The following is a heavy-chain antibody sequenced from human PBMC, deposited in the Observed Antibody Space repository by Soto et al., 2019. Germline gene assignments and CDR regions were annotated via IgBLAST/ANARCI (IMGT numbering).Heavy chain of an antibody. J-gene: IGHJ2*01. D-gene: IGHD2-15*01. CDR1: GYTLTELS. CDR2: FDPEDGET. Sequence: ASVKVSCKVSGYTLTELSMHLVRQAPGKGLEWMGGFDPEDGETIYAQKFQGRVTMTEDTSTDTAYMDPVDTATYYCALIRGYCSAGDCPPENWYFDLWGRGTLVTVSS. V-gene: IGHV1-24*01. CDR3: ALIRGYCSAGDCPPENWYFDL.